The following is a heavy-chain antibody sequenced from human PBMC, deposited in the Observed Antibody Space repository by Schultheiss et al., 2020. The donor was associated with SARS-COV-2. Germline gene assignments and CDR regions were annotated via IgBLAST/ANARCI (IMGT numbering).Heavy chain of an antibody. V-gene: IGHV4-31*03. CDR2: IYYSGST. CDR3: ARAGITIFGVVTHFDY. D-gene: IGHD3-3*01. CDR1: GASISQGGYH. Sequence: SETLSLTCSVSGASISQGGYHWTWIRQSPGKGLEWIGYIYYSGSTYYNPSLKSRVTISVDTSKNQFSLKLSSVTAADTAVYYCARAGITIFGVVTHFDYWGQGTLVTVSS. J-gene: IGHJ4*02.